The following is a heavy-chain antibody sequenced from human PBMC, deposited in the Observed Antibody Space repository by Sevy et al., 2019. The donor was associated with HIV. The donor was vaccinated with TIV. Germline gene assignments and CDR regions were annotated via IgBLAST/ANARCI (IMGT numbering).Heavy chain of an antibody. J-gene: IGHJ4*02. Sequence: GGSLRLSCASSGFTFSSNAMSWVRQAPGKGLEWVSAISVSGGSIYYADSVKGQFTISRDNSNTKLFLQMNSLRVEDTAVYFCSNRLSTSSVYDYWGQGTLVTVSS. V-gene: IGHV3-23*01. D-gene: IGHD3-16*01. CDR2: ISVSGGSI. CDR1: GFTFSSNA. CDR3: SNRLSTSSVYDY.